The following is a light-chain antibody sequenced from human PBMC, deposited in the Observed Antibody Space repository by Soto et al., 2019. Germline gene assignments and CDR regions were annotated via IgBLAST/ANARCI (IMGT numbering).Light chain of an antibody. V-gene: IGLV1-36*01. J-gene: IGLJ1*01. Sequence: TPPPSLSGAPRQRVTISCSGSSFNIGSNAVNWYQQFPGKAPKLLIYYDDLLASGVSARFSGSKSGTSASLAISGLQSEDEADYYCAAWDDSTKSHVFGTGTKVTVL. CDR2: YDD. CDR1: SFNIGSNA. CDR3: AAWDDSTKSHV.